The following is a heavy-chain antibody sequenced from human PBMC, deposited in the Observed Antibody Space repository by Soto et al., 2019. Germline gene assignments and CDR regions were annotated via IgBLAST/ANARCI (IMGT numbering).Heavy chain of an antibody. CDR1: GGSISSSSYY. Sequence: SETLSLTCTVSGGSISSSSYYWGWIRQPPGKGLEWIGSIYYSGSTYYNPSLKSRVTISVDTSKNQFSLKLSSVTAADTAVYYCARLITEGSGSYLYYYYYYMDVWGKGTTVTVSS. CDR3: ARLITEGSGSYLYYYYYYMDV. J-gene: IGHJ6*03. V-gene: IGHV4-39*01. D-gene: IGHD3-10*01. CDR2: IYYSGST.